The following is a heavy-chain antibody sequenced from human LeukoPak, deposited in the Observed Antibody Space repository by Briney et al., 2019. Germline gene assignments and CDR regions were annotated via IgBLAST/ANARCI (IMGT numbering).Heavy chain of an antibody. CDR2: INPNSGGT. V-gene: IGHV1-2*02. CDR3: ARDRIYGDDGVCDY. Sequence: ASVKVSCKASGYSFTGYYMHWVRQAPGQGLEWMGWINPNSGGTNYVQNYQGRVTMTRDTSISTAYMELSRLTSDDTAVYYCARDRIYGDDGVCDYWGQGTLVTVSS. CDR1: GYSFTGYY. D-gene: IGHD4/OR15-4a*01. J-gene: IGHJ4*02.